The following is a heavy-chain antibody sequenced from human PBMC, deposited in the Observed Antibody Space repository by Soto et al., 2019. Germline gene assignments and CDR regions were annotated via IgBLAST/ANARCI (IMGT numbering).Heavy chain of an antibody. CDR3: ARAVRGSTFGGFIVPRGAYYFDY. Sequence: QVQLVQSGAEVKKPGSSVKVSCKASGGTFSSYAISWVRQAPGQGLGWMGGIIPILGTANYAQKFQARFTITSDKCASTAYRELSSLRSDDTSVYYCARAVRGSTFGGFIVPRGAYYFDYWGQGTLVTVSS. D-gene: IGHD3-16*02. CDR1: GGTFSSYA. CDR2: IIPILGTA. V-gene: IGHV1-69*06. J-gene: IGHJ4*02.